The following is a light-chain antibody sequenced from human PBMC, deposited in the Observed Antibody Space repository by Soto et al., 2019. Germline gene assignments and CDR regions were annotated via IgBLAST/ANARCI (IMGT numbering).Light chain of an antibody. V-gene: IGKV1-33*01. J-gene: IGKJ3*01. Sequence: DIQMTQSPSSLSASVGDRVTITCQASQDISYYLNWYQQKPGKTPKLLIYAASNLATGVPSRFSGSGSGTDFTFTISSLQPEDIATYYCQQFDNLPFTFGPGTKVDIK. CDR1: QDISYY. CDR3: QQFDNLPFT. CDR2: AAS.